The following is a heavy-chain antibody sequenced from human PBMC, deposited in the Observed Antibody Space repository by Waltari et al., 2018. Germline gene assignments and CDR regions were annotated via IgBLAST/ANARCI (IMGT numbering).Heavy chain of an antibody. CDR2: IYPGDSDT. Sequence: VQLVQSGAEVKKPGESLKISCKGSGYSFTYYWSGWVLLMPGKGLEWMGIIYPGDSDTRYSPSFQGQVTISADKSISTAYLQWSSLKASDTAMYYCARHSSSWAKDAFDIWGQGTMVTVSS. CDR1: GYSFTYYW. D-gene: IGHD6-13*01. CDR3: ARHSSSWAKDAFDI. J-gene: IGHJ3*02. V-gene: IGHV5-51*01.